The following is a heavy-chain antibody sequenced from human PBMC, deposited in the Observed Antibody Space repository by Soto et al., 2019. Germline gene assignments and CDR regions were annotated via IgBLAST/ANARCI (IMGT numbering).Heavy chain of an antibody. V-gene: IGHV4-34*01. CDR1: GGSLSDYF. Sequence: SDTLSLNCVVSGGSLSDYFWSWIRQPPGMALEWIGEINHLGSINYNPSLKSRVTVSVDTSKNQFSLTLNSVTAADTATYYCARGGISHWAYFYYMDVWDRGTTVTVSS. CDR3: ARGGISHWAYFYYMDV. CDR2: INHLGSI. D-gene: IGHD2-21*01. J-gene: IGHJ6*03.